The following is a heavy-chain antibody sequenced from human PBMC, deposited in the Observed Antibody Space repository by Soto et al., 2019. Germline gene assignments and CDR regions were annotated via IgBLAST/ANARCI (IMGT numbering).Heavy chain of an antibody. D-gene: IGHD3-3*01. CDR2: ISGSGGFT. CDR3: AKRGITIFGVVTNYYSGVDV. J-gene: IGHJ6*02. V-gene: IGHV3-23*01. Sequence: EAPLLESGGGLVQPGGSLRLSCDASRFTFSTFAMSWVRQAPGQGLEWVSVISGSGGFTYYADSVKGRFTISRDNSKNTLFLQMNSLRVEDTAVYYCAKRGITIFGVVTNYYSGVDVWGQGTTVTVSS. CDR1: RFTFSTFA.